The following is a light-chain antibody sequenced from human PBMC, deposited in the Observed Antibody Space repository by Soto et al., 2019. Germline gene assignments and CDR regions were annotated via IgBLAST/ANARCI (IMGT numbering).Light chain of an antibody. CDR1: QSVTTF. Sequence: EIVLTQSPATLSLSPGERATLSCRASQSVTTFLAWYQQKPGQAPRLLIYDASDRASGTPARFSGSGSETDFTLTISSLEPEDFAVYYCQRYNDWPPWTFGQGTKVDIK. J-gene: IGKJ1*01. V-gene: IGKV3-11*01. CDR2: DAS. CDR3: QRYNDWPPWT.